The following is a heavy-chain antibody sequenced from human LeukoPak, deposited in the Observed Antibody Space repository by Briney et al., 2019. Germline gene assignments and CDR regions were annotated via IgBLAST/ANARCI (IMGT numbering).Heavy chain of an antibody. Sequence: GASVKVSCKASGYTFTSYYMHWVRQAPGQGLAWMGRINTNDGSTNYAQKFQGRVTMTRDTSTSTVYMELSSLRSEDTAVYYCAREGYGSGTYLDYWGQGTLVTVSS. J-gene: IGHJ4*02. D-gene: IGHD3-10*01. CDR3: AREGYGSGTYLDY. CDR2: INTNDGST. CDR1: GYTFTSYY. V-gene: IGHV1-46*01.